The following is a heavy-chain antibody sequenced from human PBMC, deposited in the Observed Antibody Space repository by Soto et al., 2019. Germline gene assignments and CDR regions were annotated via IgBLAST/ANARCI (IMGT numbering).Heavy chain of an antibody. J-gene: IGHJ4*02. CDR1: GYTFTSYG. V-gene: IGHV1-18*01. CDR2: ISAHNGNT. Sequence: QVHLVQSGAEVKKPGASVKVSCKTPGYTFTSYGITWVRQAPGQGLEWMGWISAHNGNTDYAQTLQGRVIVTRDTSTSTAYMELRSLRSDGTAVYYCARGRYGDYWGQGAVVTVSS. CDR3: ARGRYGDY. D-gene: IGHD1-1*01.